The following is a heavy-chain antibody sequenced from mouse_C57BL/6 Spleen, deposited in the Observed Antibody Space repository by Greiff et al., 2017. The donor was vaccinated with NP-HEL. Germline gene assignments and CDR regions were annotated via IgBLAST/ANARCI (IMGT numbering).Heavy chain of an antibody. CDR3: AKCARGSTYYFDD. V-gene: IGHV1-82*01. CDR2: IYPGDGDT. Sequence: VQLLQSGPELVKPGASVKLSCKASGYAFSSSWMNWVKQRPGKGLEWIGRIYPGDGDTNYTGKFKGKATLTADKSSSTAYMQLSSLTSEDSAVYFWAKCARGSTYYFDDWGQGTTLTVSS. J-gene: IGHJ2*01. D-gene: IGHD1-1*01. CDR1: GYAFSSSW.